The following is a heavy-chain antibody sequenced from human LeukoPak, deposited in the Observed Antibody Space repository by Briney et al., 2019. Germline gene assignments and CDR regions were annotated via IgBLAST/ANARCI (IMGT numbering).Heavy chain of an antibody. J-gene: IGHJ5*02. V-gene: IGHV4-61*02. CDR1: GGSISSGSYY. Sequence: SETLSLTCTVSGGSISSGSYYWSWLRQPAGKGLEWIGRIYTSGSTNYNPSLKSRVTISVDTSKNQFSLKLSSVTAADTAVYYCAREASIAARGWFDPWGQGTLVTVSS. D-gene: IGHD6-6*01. CDR3: AREASIAARGWFDP. CDR2: IYTSGST.